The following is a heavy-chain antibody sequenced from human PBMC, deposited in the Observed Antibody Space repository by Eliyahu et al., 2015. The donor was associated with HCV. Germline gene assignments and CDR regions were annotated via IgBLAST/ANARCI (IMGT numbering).Heavy chain of an antibody. J-gene: IGHJ5*02. V-gene: IGHV4-59*01. Sequence: QVQLQESGPGLVKPSETLSLTCTVSGGSISSYYWSWIRQPPGKGLEWIGYIYYSGSTNYNPSLKSRVTISVDTSKNQFSLKLSSVTAADTAVYYCARGEGTCGYSYGCWFDPWGQGTLVTVSS. CDR3: ARGEGTCGYSYGCWFDP. D-gene: IGHD5-18*01. CDR2: IYYSGST. CDR1: GGSISSYY.